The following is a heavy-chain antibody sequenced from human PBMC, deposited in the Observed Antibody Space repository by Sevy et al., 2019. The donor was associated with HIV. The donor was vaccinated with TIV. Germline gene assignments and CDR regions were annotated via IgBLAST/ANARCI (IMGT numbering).Heavy chain of an antibody. CDR2: ISSSGSTI. CDR1: GFTFSDYY. V-gene: IGHV3-11*04. J-gene: IGHJ6*03. D-gene: IGHD6-13*01. Sequence: GSLRLSCAASGFTFSDYYMSWIRQATGKGLQWVSYISSSGSTIYYADSVKGRFTISRDNAKNSLYLQMNSLRAEDTAVYYWARDYSSSWYSYYYYYMDVWGKGTTVTVSS. CDR3: ARDYSSSWYSYYYYYMDV.